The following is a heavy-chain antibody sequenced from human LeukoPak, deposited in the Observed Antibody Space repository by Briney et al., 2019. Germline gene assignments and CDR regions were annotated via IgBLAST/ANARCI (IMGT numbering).Heavy chain of an antibody. CDR3: ARDRSVVGATIYLDY. D-gene: IGHD1-26*01. Sequence: GGSLRLSCAASGFTFSSYSMNWVRQAPGKGLEWVSSISSSSSYIYYADSVKGRFTISRDNAKNSLYLQMNSLRAEDTAVYYCARDRSVVGATIYLDYWGQGTLVTVSS. J-gene: IGHJ4*02. V-gene: IGHV3-21*01. CDR1: GFTFSSYS. CDR2: ISSSSSYI.